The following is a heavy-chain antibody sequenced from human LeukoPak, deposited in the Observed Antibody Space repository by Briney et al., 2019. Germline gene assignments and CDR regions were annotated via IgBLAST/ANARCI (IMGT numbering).Heavy chain of an antibody. J-gene: IGHJ4*02. CDR2: IIPIFGTA. Sequence: SVKVSCKASGGTFSSYAISWVRQAPGQGLEWMGGIIPIFGTANYAQKFQGRVTITADESTSTAYMELSSLRSEDTAVYYCARDGVAVAGTEDWSQGTLVTVSS. V-gene: IGHV1-69*01. D-gene: IGHD6-19*01. CDR1: GGTFSSYA. CDR3: ARDGVAVAGTED.